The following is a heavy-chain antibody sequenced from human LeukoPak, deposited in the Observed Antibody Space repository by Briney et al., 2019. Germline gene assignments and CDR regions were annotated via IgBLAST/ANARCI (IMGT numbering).Heavy chain of an antibody. V-gene: IGHV3-23*01. D-gene: IGHD1-26*01. Sequence: GSLRLSCAASGFPFNSYAMSWVRPAPGKGLEWVSAISGSGGSTYYADSVKGRLTISRDNSKNTLYLQMNSLRAEDTAVYYCAKTVGATYWGQGTLVTVSS. J-gene: IGHJ4*02. CDR2: ISGSGGST. CDR1: GFPFNSYA. CDR3: AKTVGATY.